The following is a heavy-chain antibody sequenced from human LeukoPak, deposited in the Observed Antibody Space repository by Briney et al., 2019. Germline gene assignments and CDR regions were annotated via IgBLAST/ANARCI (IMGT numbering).Heavy chain of an antibody. CDR1: GYTFIGYS. CDR3: ARAPPSGQLWSPPNY. J-gene: IGHJ4*02. V-gene: IGHV1-18*01. D-gene: IGHD5-18*01. Sequence: GASVKVSCKASGYTFIGYSISWVRQAPGHGLEWMGWITPYNGNTNYVQNFQGRVTMTTDTSTSTAYMELRSLRSDDTAVYYCARAPPSGQLWSPPNYWGQGTLVTVSS. CDR2: ITPYNGNT.